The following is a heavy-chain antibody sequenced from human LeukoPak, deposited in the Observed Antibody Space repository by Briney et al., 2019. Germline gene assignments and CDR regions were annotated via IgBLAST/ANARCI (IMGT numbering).Heavy chain of an antibody. Sequence: SVKVSCKASGYTFTSYDISWVRQAPGQGLEWMGGIIPIFGTANYAQKFQGRVTITADESTSTAYMELSSLRSEDTAVYYCAISTYLEWLSYYYYYYMDVWGKGTTVTVSS. J-gene: IGHJ6*03. CDR2: IIPIFGTA. D-gene: IGHD3-3*01. CDR1: GYTFTSYD. CDR3: AISTYLEWLSYYYYYYMDV. V-gene: IGHV1-69*13.